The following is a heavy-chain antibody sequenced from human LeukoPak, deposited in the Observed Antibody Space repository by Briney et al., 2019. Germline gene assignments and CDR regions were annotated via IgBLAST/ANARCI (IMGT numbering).Heavy chain of an antibody. J-gene: IGHJ1*01. D-gene: IGHD2-2*02. CDR3: ARGRDCSSTSCYTPSQH. V-gene: IGHV3-21*01. Sequence: PGGSLRLSCAASGFTFSSYSMNWVRQAPGKGLEGVSSISMSSSYIYYADSVKGRFTISRDNTKNSLYLQMNSLRAEETAVSYCARGRDCSSTSCYTPSQHWGQGTLVTVSS. CDR2: ISMSSSYI. CDR1: GFTFSSYS.